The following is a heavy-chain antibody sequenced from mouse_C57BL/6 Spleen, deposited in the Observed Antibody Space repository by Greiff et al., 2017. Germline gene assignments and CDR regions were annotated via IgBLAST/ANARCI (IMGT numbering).Heavy chain of an antibody. CDR2: INPSTGGT. D-gene: IGHD2-4*01. V-gene: IGHV1-42*01. J-gene: IGHJ3*01. CDR1: GYSFTGYY. Sequence: VQLQQSGPELVKPGASVKISCKASGYSFTGYYMNWVKQSPEKSLEWIGEINPSTGGTTYNQKFKAKATLTVDKSSSTAYMQLKSLTSEDSAVYYCARGSYYDYVFAYWGQGTLVTVSA. CDR3: ARGSYYDYVFAY.